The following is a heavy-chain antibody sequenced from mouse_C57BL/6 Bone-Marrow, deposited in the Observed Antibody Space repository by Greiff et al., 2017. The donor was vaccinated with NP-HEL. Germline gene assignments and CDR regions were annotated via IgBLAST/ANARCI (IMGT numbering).Heavy chain of an antibody. CDR2: INPNNGGT. J-gene: IGHJ2*01. Sequence: EVKVVESGPELVKPGASVKISCKASGYTFTDYYMNWVKQSHGKSLEWIGDINPNNGGTSYNQKFKGKATLTVDKSSSTAYMELRSLTSEDSAVYYCARGGTGRFDYWGQGTTLTVSS. CDR3: ARGGTGRFDY. V-gene: IGHV1-26*01. CDR1: GYTFTDYY. D-gene: IGHD4-1*01.